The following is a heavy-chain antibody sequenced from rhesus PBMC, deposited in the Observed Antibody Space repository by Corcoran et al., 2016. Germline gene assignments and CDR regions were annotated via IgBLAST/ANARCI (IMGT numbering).Heavy chain of an antibody. Sequence: QVQLQESGPGLVKPLETLSPTCAVSGGSLSRNYWSWIRPPPGTGPEGIGFIEGSCSTTNYNPSLKSRVTLSVDTSKNQFSLKLSSVTAADTAVYYCARGGAQGYSYSQFFDYWGQGVLVTVSS. CDR2: IEGSCSTT. CDR3: ARGGAQGYSYSQFFDY. D-gene: IGHD5-12*01. CDR1: GGSLSRNY. J-gene: IGHJ4*01. V-gene: IGHV4S11*01.